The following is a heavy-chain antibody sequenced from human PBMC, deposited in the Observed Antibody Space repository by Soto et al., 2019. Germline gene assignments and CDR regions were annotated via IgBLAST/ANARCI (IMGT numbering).Heavy chain of an antibody. CDR3: ARDGTRTTVTTAYYYYGMDV. CDR2: ISSSSSYI. CDR1: GFTFSSYS. D-gene: IGHD4-4*01. V-gene: IGHV3-21*01. J-gene: IGHJ6*02. Sequence: EVQLVESGGGLVKPGGSLRLSCAASGFTFSSYSMNWVRQAPGKGLEWVSSISSSSSYIYYADSVKGRFTISRDNAKNSLDLQMNSLRAEDTAVYYCARDGTRTTVTTAYYYYGMDVWGQGTTVTVSS.